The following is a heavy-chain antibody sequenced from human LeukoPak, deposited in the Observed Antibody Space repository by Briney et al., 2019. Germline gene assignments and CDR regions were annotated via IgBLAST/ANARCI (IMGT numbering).Heavy chain of an antibody. CDR2: ISGSGGST. CDR3: AKESGYSYGLYGMDV. J-gene: IGHJ6*02. Sequence: GGSLRLSCAASGFTFSSYAMSWVRQAPGKGLGWVSAISGSGGSTYYADSVKGRFTISRDNSKNTLYLQMNSLRAEDTAVYYCAKESGYSYGLYGMDVWGQGTTVTISS. CDR1: GFTFSSYA. D-gene: IGHD5-18*01. V-gene: IGHV3-23*01.